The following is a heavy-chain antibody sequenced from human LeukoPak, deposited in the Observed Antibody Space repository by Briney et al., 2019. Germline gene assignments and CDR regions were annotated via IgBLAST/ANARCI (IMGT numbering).Heavy chain of an antibody. CDR2: ISTTSGNI. CDR3: AKEEVVRGNRYFDY. Sequence: GGSLRLSCAASGFSFSSYSMNWVRQAPGKGLEWVAAISTTSGNIYYADSVKGRFTISRDNAKNSLYLQMNSLRAEDTALYYCAKEEVVRGNRYFDYWGQGTLVTVSS. CDR1: GFSFSSYS. V-gene: IGHV3-21*04. D-gene: IGHD3-10*01. J-gene: IGHJ4*02.